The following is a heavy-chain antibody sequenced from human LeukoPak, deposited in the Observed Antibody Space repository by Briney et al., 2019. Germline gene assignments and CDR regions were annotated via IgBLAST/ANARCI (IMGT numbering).Heavy chain of an antibody. J-gene: IGHJ4*02. V-gene: IGHV3-23*01. D-gene: IGHD1-26*01. Sequence: PGGSLRLSCAASGFTFSSYAMSWVRQAPGKGLEWASAITDNGGSTYYADSVKGRFTISRDNSKNTLYLQMNSLRAEDTAVYYCAKGSSPSRPYYFDYWGQGTLVTVSS. CDR3: AKGSSPSRPYYFDY. CDR1: GFTFSSYA. CDR2: ITDNGGST.